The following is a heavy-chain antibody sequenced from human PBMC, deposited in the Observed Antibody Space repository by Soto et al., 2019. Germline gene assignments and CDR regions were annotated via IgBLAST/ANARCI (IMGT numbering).Heavy chain of an antibody. D-gene: IGHD3-22*01. CDR2: INPYNGNT. Sequence: GASVKVSCKASGYTFTNYGIIWLRQAPGQGLEWMGWINPYNGNTNYAQKVQGRVTMTTDTSTGTAYMELRSLRSDDTAVYYCARVPTDSSGYYKYYFDYWGQGTLVTVYS. CDR1: GYTFTNYG. V-gene: IGHV1-18*04. CDR3: ARVPTDSSGYYKYYFDY. J-gene: IGHJ4*02.